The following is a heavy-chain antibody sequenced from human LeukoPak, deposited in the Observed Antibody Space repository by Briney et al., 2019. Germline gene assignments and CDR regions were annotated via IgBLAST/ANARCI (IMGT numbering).Heavy chain of an antibody. CDR1: GFTFVNYG. CDR2: ISYNGHQ. V-gene: IGHV3-30-3*01. J-gene: IGHJ3*02. Sequence: GRPLRLSCAASGFTFVNYGFHWVRQAPMKALEWVAFISYNGHQKYGDSVKGRFTISRDNSKSTLYLQMNGLRPEDTALYYCARDPLDISRWGNAFDIWGQGTIVTVPS. CDR3: ARDPLDISRWGNAFDI. D-gene: IGHD2-2*03.